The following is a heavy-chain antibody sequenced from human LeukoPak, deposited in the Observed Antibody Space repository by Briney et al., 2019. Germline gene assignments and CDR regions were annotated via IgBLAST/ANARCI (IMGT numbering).Heavy chain of an antibody. CDR1: GFTFSSYW. Sequence: GGSLRLSCAASGFTFSSYWMSWVRQAPGKGLEWVANIKQDGSEKYYVDSVKGRFTISRDNAKNSLYLQMNSLRAEDTAVYYCARSGSWGGYYYYGMDVWGQGTTVTVSS. V-gene: IGHV3-7*01. J-gene: IGHJ6*02. CDR2: IKQDGSEK. CDR3: ARSGSWGGYYYYGMDV. D-gene: IGHD3-10*01.